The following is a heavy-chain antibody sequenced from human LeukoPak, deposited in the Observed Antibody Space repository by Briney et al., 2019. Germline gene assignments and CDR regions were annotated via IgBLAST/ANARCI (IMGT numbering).Heavy chain of an antibody. CDR3: ARAAFDI. J-gene: IGHJ3*02. Sequence: GGSLRLSCAASGLTVSRNYMSWVRQAPGKGLEWVSVIYSGGNTYYADSVKGRFTISRDNSKNTLYLQMNSLRAEDTAVYYCARAAFDIWGQGAMVTVSS. V-gene: IGHV3-66*01. CDR1: GLTVSRNY. CDR2: IYSGGNT.